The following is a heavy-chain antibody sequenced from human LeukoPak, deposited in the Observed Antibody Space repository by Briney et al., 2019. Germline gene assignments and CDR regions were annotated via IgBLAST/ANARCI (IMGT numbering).Heavy chain of an antibody. Sequence: GGSLRLSCAASGFTFSSYAMSWVRQAPGKGLEWVSYISSGSSTIYYEDPVKGRFTISRDNAENSLYLQMNSLRAEDTAVYYCARGDPYGDYDDVWGKGTTVTISS. CDR3: ARGDPYGDYDDV. V-gene: IGHV3-48*01. CDR1: GFTFSSYA. D-gene: IGHD4-17*01. CDR2: ISSGSSTI. J-gene: IGHJ6*04.